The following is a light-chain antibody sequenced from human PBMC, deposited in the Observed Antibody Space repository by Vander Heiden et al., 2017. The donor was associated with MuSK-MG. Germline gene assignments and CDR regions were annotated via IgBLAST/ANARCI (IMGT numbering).Light chain of an antibody. V-gene: IGLV1-44*01. CDR1: SSNIGSNT. CDR3: LALYYCPTCLYV. CDR2: SNN. Sequence: APETQRQRVTISCSGSSSNIGSNTVNWYQQLPGTAPKLLIYSNNQRPSGVPDRFSGSKSGTSPALAIIGLQSEDEVDYYSLALYYCPTCLYVFGAGTKVTVL. J-gene: IGLJ1*01.